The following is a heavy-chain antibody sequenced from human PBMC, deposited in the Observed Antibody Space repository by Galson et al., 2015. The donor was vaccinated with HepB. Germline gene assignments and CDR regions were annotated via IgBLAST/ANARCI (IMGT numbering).Heavy chain of an antibody. V-gene: IGHV3-48*01. CDR3: ARDRPYSGSYSPDEYYYYYGMDV. Sequence: SLRLSCAASGFTFSSYSMNWVRQAPGQGLEWVSYISSSSSTIYYADSVKGRFTISRDNAKNSLYLQMNSLRAEDTAVYYCARDRPYSGSYSPDEYYYYYGMDVWGQGTTVTVSS. J-gene: IGHJ6*02. CDR2: ISSSSSTI. D-gene: IGHD1-26*01. CDR1: GFTFSSYS.